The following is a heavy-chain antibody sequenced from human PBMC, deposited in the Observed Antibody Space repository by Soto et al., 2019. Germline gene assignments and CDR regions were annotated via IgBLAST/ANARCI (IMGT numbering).Heavy chain of an antibody. CDR1: GFTFSNYG. CDR2: IINSFSPGNT. Sequence: GGSLRLSCAASGFTFSNYGMNWVRQAPGKGLESVSAIINSFSPGNTHSAHSVKGRFTISRDNDKTTVFLEMHSLSAEDTAVSYCAKVFSPEGGNYFDYWGQGTLVTVSS. CDR3: AKVFSPEGGNYFDY. V-gene: IGHV3-23*01. J-gene: IGHJ4*02.